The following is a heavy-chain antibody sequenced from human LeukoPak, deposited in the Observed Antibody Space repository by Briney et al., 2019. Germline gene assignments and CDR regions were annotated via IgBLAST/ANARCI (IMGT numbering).Heavy chain of an antibody. CDR2: IKQDGSEK. CDR1: GFTFSSYW. Sequence: GGSLRLSCAASGFTFSSYWMRWVRRAPGKGLEWVANIKQDGSEKDYVDSVKGRFTISRDNAKNSLYLQVNNLRAEDTAVYYCAREFYSNYNYYFDYWGQGTLVTVSS. D-gene: IGHD4-11*01. V-gene: IGHV3-7*01. CDR3: AREFYSNYNYYFDY. J-gene: IGHJ4*02.